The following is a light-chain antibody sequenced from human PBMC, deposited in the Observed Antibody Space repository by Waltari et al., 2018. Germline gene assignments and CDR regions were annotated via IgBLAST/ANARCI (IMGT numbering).Light chain of an antibody. CDR1: QSISTS. Sequence: DIQMTQSPSTLAASVGDRVTTTCRASQSISTSLAWYQQKPGKAPKILIYKASTLDSGVPSRFSGSGSGTEFTLTISSLQPDDFATYHCQQYKSYSQTFGQGTKVEIK. CDR3: QQYKSYSQT. V-gene: IGKV1-5*03. J-gene: IGKJ1*01. CDR2: KAS.